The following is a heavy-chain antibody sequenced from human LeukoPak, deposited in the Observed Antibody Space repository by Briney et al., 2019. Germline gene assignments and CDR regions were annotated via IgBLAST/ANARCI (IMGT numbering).Heavy chain of an antibody. D-gene: IGHD3-22*01. Sequence: SETVSLTCAVYGVSFSGYYWSWIRQPPGKGLEWIGEINHSGSTNYNPSLKSRVTISVDTSKNQFSLKLSSVTAADTAVYYCAREEYYDSSGYYYGDYWGQGTLVTVSS. CDR3: AREEYYDSSGYYYGDY. CDR1: GVSFSGYY. CDR2: INHSGST. J-gene: IGHJ4*02. V-gene: IGHV4-34*01.